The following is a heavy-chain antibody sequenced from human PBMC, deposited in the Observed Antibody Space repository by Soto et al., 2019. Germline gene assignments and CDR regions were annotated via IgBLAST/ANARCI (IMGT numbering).Heavy chain of an antibody. V-gene: IGHV1-69*13. CDR3: ARQWVVVVQAAPPGGYNWFDP. J-gene: IGHJ5*02. Sequence: GASVKVSCKASGGTFSSYAISWVRQAPGQGLEWMGGIIPIFGTANYAQKFQGRVTITADESTSTAYMELSSLRSEDTAVYYCARQWVVVVQAAPPGGYNWFDPWGQGTLVTVSS. D-gene: IGHD2-2*01. CDR2: IIPIFGTA. CDR1: GGTFSSYA.